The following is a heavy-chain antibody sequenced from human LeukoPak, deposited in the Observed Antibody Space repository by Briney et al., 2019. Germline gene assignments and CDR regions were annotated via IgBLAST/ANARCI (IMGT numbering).Heavy chain of an antibody. CDR3: ARGGPRIAAHPFDY. V-gene: IGHV3-30-3*01. Sequence: GGSLRLSCAASGFTFSSYAMHWVRQAPGKGLEWVAVISYDGSNKYYADSVKGRFTISRDNSKNTLYLQMNSLRAKDTAVYYCARGGPRIAAHPFDYWGQGTLVTVSS. CDR1: GFTFSSYA. D-gene: IGHD6-6*01. CDR2: ISYDGSNK. J-gene: IGHJ4*02.